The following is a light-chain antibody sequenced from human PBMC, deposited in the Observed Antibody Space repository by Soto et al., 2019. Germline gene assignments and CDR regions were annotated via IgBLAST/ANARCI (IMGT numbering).Light chain of an antibody. J-gene: IGKJ1*01. CDR3: QHYNSYPWT. V-gene: IGKV1-8*01. CDR1: QGISSY. CDR2: AAS. Sequence: AIRMTQSPSSFSASTGDRVTITCRASQGISSYLAWYQQKPGKAPKLLIYAASTFQSGVPSRFSGSGSGTDFTLTISCLQSEDFATYYCQHYNSYPWTFGQGTKVEIK.